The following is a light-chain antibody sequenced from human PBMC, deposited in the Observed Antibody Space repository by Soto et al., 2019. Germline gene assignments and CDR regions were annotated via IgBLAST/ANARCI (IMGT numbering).Light chain of an antibody. CDR1: QSVRSW. Sequence: DIQMTGSPSSLAXXXXXXXXXXXXASQSVRSWLAWYQQKPGTAPKLLIFDASRLESGVPSRFSGSASGTEFTLTISSLQPDDFATYYCQQYDNYPLTFGGGTKVDIK. CDR2: DAS. CDR3: QQYDNYPLT. J-gene: IGKJ4*01. V-gene: IGKV1-5*01.